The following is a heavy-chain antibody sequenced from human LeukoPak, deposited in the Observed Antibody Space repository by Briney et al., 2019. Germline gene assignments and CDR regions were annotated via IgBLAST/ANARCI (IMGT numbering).Heavy chain of an antibody. V-gene: IGHV3-30*02. D-gene: IGHD4-23*01. CDR3: AKDSGGNQFSYYMDV. J-gene: IGHJ6*03. Sequence: GGSLRLSCAASGFTFSSYGMHWVRQAPGKGLEWVEFIWYEGGNKYYPDSVKGGFTISRDNSKNTLYLQMNSLRAEDTAVYYCAKDSGGNQFSYYMDVWSKGTTVTVSS. CDR1: GFTFSSYG. CDR2: IWYEGGNK.